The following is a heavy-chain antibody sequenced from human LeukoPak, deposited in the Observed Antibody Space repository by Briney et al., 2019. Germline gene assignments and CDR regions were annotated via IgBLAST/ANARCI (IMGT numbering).Heavy chain of an antibody. CDR2: IKQDGSEK. CDR3: ARDLGYSYGSNSDY. J-gene: IGHJ4*02. Sequence: GGSLRLSCAASGFTFSSYWMSWARQAPGKGLEWVANIKQDGSEKYYVDSVKGRFTISRDNAKNSLYLQMNSLRAEDTAVYYCARDLGYSYGSNSDYWGQGTLVTVSS. D-gene: IGHD5-18*01. V-gene: IGHV3-7*01. CDR1: GFTFSSYW.